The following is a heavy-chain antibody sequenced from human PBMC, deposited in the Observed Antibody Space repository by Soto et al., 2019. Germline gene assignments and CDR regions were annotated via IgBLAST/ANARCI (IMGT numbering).Heavy chain of an antibody. V-gene: IGHV1-3*05. J-gene: IGHJ4*02. Sequence: QVQLMQSGAEEKKPGASVKVSCKASGYTFTSYAMHWVRRAPGQRLEWMGWINAGNGNTKCSQKFQDRVTITRDTSASTAYMELSTLRSEDTAGYSCASGESVAGDHWGQGTLVTVSS. CDR3: ASGESVAGDH. D-gene: IGHD2-15*01. CDR2: INAGNGNT. CDR1: GYTFTSYA.